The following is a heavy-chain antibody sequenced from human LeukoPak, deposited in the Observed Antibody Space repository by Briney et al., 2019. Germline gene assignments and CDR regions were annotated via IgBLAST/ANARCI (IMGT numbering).Heavy chain of an antibody. Sequence: SETLSLTCTVSGGSISSYYWSWIRQPPGKGLEWIGYIYYSGSTNYNPSLKSRVSISVDTSKNQFSLKLSSVTAADTAVYYCARLDAPDAFDIWGQGTMVTVSS. J-gene: IGHJ3*02. D-gene: IGHD2-2*03. CDR1: GGSISSYY. CDR2: IYYSGST. V-gene: IGHV4-59*08. CDR3: ARLDAPDAFDI.